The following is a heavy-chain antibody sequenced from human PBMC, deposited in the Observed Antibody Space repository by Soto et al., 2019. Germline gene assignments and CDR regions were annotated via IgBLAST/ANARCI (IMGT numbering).Heavy chain of an antibody. CDR1: GFTFTNYW. J-gene: IGHJ5*02. V-gene: IGHV3-74*01. CDR2: VDNDGSSA. Sequence: GGSLRLSCAASGFTFTNYWMHWVRQAPGKGLVWVSRVDNDGSSATYADSVKGRFTISRDNAKNTLYLQMNSLRAEDTAVYYCERDTPHNCLDPWGQGTMVTVYS. CDR3: ERDTPHNCLDP.